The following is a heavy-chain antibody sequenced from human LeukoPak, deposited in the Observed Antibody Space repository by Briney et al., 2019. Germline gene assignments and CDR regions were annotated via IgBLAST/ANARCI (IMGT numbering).Heavy chain of an antibody. D-gene: IGHD6-19*01. CDR1: GGSISSGSYY. Sequence: SETLSLTCTVSGGSISSGSYYWSWIRQPAGKGLEWLGRIYTSGSTNHNPSLKSRVTISVDTSKNQFSLKLSSVTAADTAVYYCARSIAVAGTSPTFDNWGQGTLVTVSS. J-gene: IGHJ4*02. V-gene: IGHV4-61*02. CDR2: IYTSGST. CDR3: ARSIAVAGTSPTFDN.